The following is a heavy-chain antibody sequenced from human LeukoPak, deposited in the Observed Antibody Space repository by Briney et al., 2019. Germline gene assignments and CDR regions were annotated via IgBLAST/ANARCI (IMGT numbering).Heavy chain of an antibody. Sequence: PGGSLRLSCEASGFTFRNSWMSWVRQTPGKGLEWVANIKEDGSEKYYVDSVKGRFTISRDNAKNSLYLQMNSLRAEDTAVYYCARGGNGKGNYYYYMDVWGKGTTVTVSS. J-gene: IGHJ6*03. CDR1: GFTFRNSW. D-gene: IGHD1-1*01. V-gene: IGHV3-7*01. CDR2: IKEDGSEK. CDR3: ARGGNGKGNYYYYMDV.